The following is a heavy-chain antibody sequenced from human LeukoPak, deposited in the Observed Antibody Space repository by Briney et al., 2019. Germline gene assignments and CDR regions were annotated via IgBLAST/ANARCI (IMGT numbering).Heavy chain of an antibody. CDR1: GGSISSYY. V-gene: IGHV4-59*12. CDR2: IYYSGST. J-gene: IGHJ6*02. CDR3: AKDIRSLYYGMDV. Sequence: SETLSLTCTVSGGSISSYYWSWIRQPPGKGLEWIGYIYYSGSTNYNPSLKSRVTISVDTSKNQFSLKLSSVTAADTAVYYCAKDIRSLYYGMDVWGQGTTVTVSS.